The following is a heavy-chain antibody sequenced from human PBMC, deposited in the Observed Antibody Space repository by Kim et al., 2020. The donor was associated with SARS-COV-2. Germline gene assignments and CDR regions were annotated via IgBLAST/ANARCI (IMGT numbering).Heavy chain of an antibody. V-gene: IGHV3-23*03. D-gene: IGHD3-10*01. CDR3: AYGSGGPVAFDI. CDR1: GFTFSSYA. Sequence: GGSLRLSCAASGFTFSSYAMSWVRQAPGKGLEWVSVIYSGGSSTYYGDSVKGRFTISRDNSKNTLYLQINSLRAEDTAVYYCAYGSGGPVAFDIWGQGT. CDR2: IYSGGSST. J-gene: IGHJ3*02.